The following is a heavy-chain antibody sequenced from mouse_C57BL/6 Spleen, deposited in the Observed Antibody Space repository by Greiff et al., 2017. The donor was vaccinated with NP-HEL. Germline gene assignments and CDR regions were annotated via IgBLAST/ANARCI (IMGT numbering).Heavy chain of an antibody. CDR3: ARGGYYVWFAY. D-gene: IGHD2-3*01. CDR2: IDPSDSYT. J-gene: IGHJ3*01. Sequence: QVQLQQSGAELVKPGASVKLSCKASGYTFTSYWMQWVKQRPGQGLEWIGEIDPSDSYTNYNQKFKGKATLTVDTSSSTAYMQLSSLTSEDSAVYYCARGGYYVWFAYWGQGTLVTVSA. CDR1: GYTFTSYW. V-gene: IGHV1-50*01.